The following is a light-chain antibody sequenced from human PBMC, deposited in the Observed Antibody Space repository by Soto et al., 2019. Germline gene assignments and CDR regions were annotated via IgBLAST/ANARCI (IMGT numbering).Light chain of an antibody. V-gene: IGKV3-15*01. J-gene: IGKJ1*01. CDR2: GAS. CDR3: QQYFEWPPMT. CDR1: ETVATN. Sequence: EIGLTQSPATLSLSPGERATLSCWASETVATNLAWYQQKPGQAPRLLISGASTRAAGISDRFRGSGSGTEFTLTISSLRSEDSAIYYCQQYFEWPPMTFGQGTKVDIK.